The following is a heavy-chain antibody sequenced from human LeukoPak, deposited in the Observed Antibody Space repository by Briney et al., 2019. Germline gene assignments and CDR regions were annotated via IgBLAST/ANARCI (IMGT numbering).Heavy chain of an antibody. D-gene: IGHD5-18*01. CDR2: ISGSGSYI. CDR1: GFSLSTYD. J-gene: IGHJ4*02. CDR3: ARGPADTFDY. V-gene: IGHV3-21*01. Sequence: GGSLRLSCVASGFSLSTYDMYWVRQAPGKGLEWVSSISGSGSYIYYADSVKGRFTISRDNAKNSLYLQMNSLRAEDTAVYYCARGPADTFDYWGQGTLVTVSS.